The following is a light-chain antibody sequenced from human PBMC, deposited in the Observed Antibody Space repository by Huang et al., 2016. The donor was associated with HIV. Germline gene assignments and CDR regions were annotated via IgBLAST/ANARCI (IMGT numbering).Light chain of an antibody. Sequence: DIQMTQSPSSLSASVGDRVTITCRASPDISNYLNWYQQKPGKAPKLLIYDASNLETGVPSRFSGSGSVTDFTFTISSLRPEDIATYYCQQYDNLPWTFGQGTKVEIK. J-gene: IGKJ1*01. V-gene: IGKV1-33*01. CDR1: PDISNY. CDR3: QQYDNLPWT. CDR2: DAS.